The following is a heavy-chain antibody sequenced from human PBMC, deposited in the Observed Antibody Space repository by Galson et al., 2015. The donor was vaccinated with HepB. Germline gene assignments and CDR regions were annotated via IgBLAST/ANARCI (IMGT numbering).Heavy chain of an antibody. CDR3: ARGQSTYEVDY. J-gene: IGHJ4*02. CDR2: ISYDGNNK. CDR1: GFTFSSYG. V-gene: IGHV3-30*19. D-gene: IGHD3-22*01. Sequence: SLRLSCAASGFTFSSYGMHWVRQAPGKGLEWVALISYDGNNKYYADSVKGRFTISRDNSKNTLYLQMNSLRVEDTAVYYCARGQSTYEVDYWGQGTLVTVSS.